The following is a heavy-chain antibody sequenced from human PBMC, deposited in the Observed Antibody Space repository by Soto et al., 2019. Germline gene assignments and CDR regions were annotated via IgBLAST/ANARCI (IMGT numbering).Heavy chain of an antibody. CDR1: GFTFRNNA. CDR2: IKQDGSEK. J-gene: IGHJ4*02. V-gene: IGHV3-7*03. D-gene: IGHD3-10*01. Sequence: GGSLRLSCVASGFTFRNNAMNWVRQAPGKGLEWVANIKQDGSEKYYVDSVKGRFTISRDNAKNSLHLQMNSLRAEDTAVYYCARVVIKWLYNPIGYWGQGTLVTVSS. CDR3: ARVVIKWLYNPIGY.